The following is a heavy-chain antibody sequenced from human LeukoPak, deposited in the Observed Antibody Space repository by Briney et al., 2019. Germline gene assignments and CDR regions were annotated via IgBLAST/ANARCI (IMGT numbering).Heavy chain of an antibody. CDR2: IYYSGST. J-gene: IGHJ6*03. V-gene: IGHV4-59*01. CDR1: GGSISSYY. Sequence: SETLSLTCTVSGGSISSYYWSWIRQPPGKGLEWIGYIYYSGSTNYNPSLKSRVTISVDTSKNQFSLKLSSVTAADTAVYYRAREGKDDFWSGSYYYYYYMDVWGKGTTVTVSS. CDR3: AREGKDDFWSGSYYYYYYMDV. D-gene: IGHD3-3*01.